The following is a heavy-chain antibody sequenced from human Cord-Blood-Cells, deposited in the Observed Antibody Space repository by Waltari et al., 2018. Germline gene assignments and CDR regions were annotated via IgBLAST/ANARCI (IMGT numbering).Heavy chain of an antibody. V-gene: IGHV4-4*07. J-gene: IGHJ5*02. CDR3: ARERIVGATGWFDP. Sequence: QVQLQESGPGLVKPSETLSLTCPVSGGSISSYYWRWIRQPAGKGLEWIGRIYTSGSTNYNPSLKSRVTMSVDTSKNQFSLKLSSVTAADTAVYYCARERIVGATGWFDPWGQGTLVTVSS. CDR1: GGSISSYY. D-gene: IGHD1-26*01. CDR2: IYTSGST.